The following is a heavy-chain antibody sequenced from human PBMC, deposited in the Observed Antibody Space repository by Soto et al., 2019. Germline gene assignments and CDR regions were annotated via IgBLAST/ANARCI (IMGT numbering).Heavy chain of an antibody. CDR3: SRGILV. Sequence: SETLSLTCAVSGGSISSGGYSWSWIRQQPGKGLEWIGFISYGGSTFYIPSLMIRVTISVDTSKNQFSLKLTSVTAADTAVYYCSRGILVWGQGALVTVSS. J-gene: IGHJ4*02. CDR1: GGSISSGGYS. CDR2: ISYGGST. D-gene: IGHD5-18*01. V-gene: IGHV4-31*11.